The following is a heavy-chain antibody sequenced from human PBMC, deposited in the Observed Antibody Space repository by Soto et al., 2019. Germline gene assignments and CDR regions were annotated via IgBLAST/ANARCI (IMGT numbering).Heavy chain of an antibody. Sequence: QVQLQESGPGLVKPSETLSLTCTVSGGSISSYYWSWIRQPPGKGLEWIGYIYYSGSTNYNPSLKSRVPIPVDTSKNQFSLKLSSVTAADTAVYYCARYNWGAMGAFDIWGQGTMVTVSS. CDR3: ARYNWGAMGAFDI. D-gene: IGHD1-1*01. V-gene: IGHV4-59*01. J-gene: IGHJ3*02. CDR2: IYYSGST. CDR1: GGSISSYY.